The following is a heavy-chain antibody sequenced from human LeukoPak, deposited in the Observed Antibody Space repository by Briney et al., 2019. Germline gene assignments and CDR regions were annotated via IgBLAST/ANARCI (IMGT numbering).Heavy chain of an antibody. CDR1: GGSINSGGYY. V-gene: IGHV4-31*03. CDR2: IYYSGST. CDR3: ARGARAGYNLEPFDY. J-gene: IGHJ4*02. Sequence: PSETLSLTCTVSGGSINSGGYYWSWIRQYPGKGLEWIGYIYYSGSTYYNPPLKSRVTMSVDTSKNQFSLKLSSVTAADTAVYYCARGARAGYNLEPFDYWGQGTLVTVSS. D-gene: IGHD5-24*01.